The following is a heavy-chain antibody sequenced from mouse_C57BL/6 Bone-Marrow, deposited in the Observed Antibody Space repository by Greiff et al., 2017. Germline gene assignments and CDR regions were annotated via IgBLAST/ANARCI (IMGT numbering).Heavy chain of an antibody. Sequence: QVQLKQSGPELVKPGASVKISCKASGYAFSSSWMNWVKQRPGKGLEWIGRIYPGDGDTNYNGKFKGKATLTADKSSSTAYMQLSSLTSEDSAVYFCARSGGSVYFGYWGQGTTLTVSS. V-gene: IGHV1-82*01. J-gene: IGHJ2*01. CDR1: GYAFSSSW. D-gene: IGHD1-1*01. CDR2: IYPGDGDT. CDR3: ARSGGSVYFGY.